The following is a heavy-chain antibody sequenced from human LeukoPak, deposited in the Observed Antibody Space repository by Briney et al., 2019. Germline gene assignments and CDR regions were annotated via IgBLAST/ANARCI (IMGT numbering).Heavy chain of an antibody. V-gene: IGHV3-21*01. CDR3: ARASSSWVKRRYYHGLDV. J-gene: IGHJ6*02. Sequence: PGGSLRLSCAASGFTFSDYNMNWVRQAPGKGLEWVSSISSSSTYIYYADSVKGRFTISRDNAKNSLFLQMNSLRAEDTAVYYCARASSSWVKRRYYHGLDVWGQGTTVTVSS. CDR2: ISSSSTYI. CDR1: GFTFSDYN. D-gene: IGHD6-13*01.